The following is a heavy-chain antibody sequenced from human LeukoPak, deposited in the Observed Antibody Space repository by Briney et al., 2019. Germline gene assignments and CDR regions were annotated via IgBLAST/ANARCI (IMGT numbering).Heavy chain of an antibody. Sequence: SETLSLTCSVSGGSISTHYWSWIRQSPGKEPEWIGYIYYSGVTNYNPSLKSRVTISVETSKNQFSLKVNSVTAADTAVYYCARGYYYDSGEPAWFGPWGQGILVTVSS. J-gene: IGHJ5*02. D-gene: IGHD3-10*01. CDR3: ARGYYYDSGEPAWFGP. CDR1: GGSISTHY. V-gene: IGHV4-59*11. CDR2: IYYSGVT.